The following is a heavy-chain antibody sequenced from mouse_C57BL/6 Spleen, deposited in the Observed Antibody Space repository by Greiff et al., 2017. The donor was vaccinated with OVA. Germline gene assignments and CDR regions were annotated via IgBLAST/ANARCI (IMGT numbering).Heavy chain of an antibody. CDR2: ISDGGSYT. J-gene: IGHJ2*01. V-gene: IGHV5-4*01. CDR1: GFTFSSYA. CDR3: ASNYVGY. Sequence: EVHLVESGGGLVKPGGSLKLSCAASGFTFSSYAMSWVRQTPEKRLEWVATISDGGSYTYYPDNVKGRFTISRDNAKNNLYLQMSHLKSEDTAMYYCASNYVGYWGQGTTLTVSS.